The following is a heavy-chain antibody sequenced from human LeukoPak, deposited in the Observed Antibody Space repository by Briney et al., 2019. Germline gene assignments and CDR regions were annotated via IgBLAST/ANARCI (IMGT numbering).Heavy chain of an antibody. J-gene: IGHJ5*02. CDR1: GGSISSSSYY. V-gene: IGHV4-39*02. CDR3: AREHYCSGGSCYGNWFDP. Sequence: SETLSLTCTVSGGSISSSSYYWGWIRQPPGKGLEWIGSIYYSGSTYYNPSLKSRVTISVDTSKNQFSPKLSSVTAADTAVYYCAREHYCSGGSCYGNWFDPWGQGTLVTVSS. CDR2: IYYSGST. D-gene: IGHD2-15*01.